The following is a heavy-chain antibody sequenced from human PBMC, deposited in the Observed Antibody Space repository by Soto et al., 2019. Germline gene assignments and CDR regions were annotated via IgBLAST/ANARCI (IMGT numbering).Heavy chain of an antibody. V-gene: IGHV3-23*01. CDR2: ISSSGGST. Sequence: EVQLMESGGGLVQPGGSLRLSCAASGFTFSSYAMSWVRQAPEKGLEWVSAISSSGGSTYYADSVKGRFTISRDNSKNKLYLQMNSLRAEDTAVYYCAKTHSSGWVFFGLDPWGQGTLVTVSS. J-gene: IGHJ5*02. CDR1: GFTFSSYA. D-gene: IGHD6-19*01. CDR3: AKTHSSGWVFFGLDP.